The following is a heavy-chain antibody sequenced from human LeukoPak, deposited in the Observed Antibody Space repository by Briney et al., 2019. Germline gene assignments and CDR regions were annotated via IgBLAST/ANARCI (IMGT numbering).Heavy chain of an antibody. J-gene: IGHJ4*02. CDR3: ARARIAVADTHFDY. D-gene: IGHD6-19*01. CDR1: GFTFSSYA. CDR2: ISYDGSNK. V-gene: IGHV3-30-3*01. Sequence: GGSLRLSCAASGFTFSSYAMHWVRQAPGKGLEWVAVISYDGSNKYYADSVKGRFTISRDNSKNTLYLQMNSLRAEDTAVYYCARARIAVADTHFDYWGQGTLVTVSS.